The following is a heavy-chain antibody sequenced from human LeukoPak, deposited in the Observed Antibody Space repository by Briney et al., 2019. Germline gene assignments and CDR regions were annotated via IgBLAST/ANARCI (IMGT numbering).Heavy chain of an antibody. CDR1: GFTFSKCG. D-gene: IGHD6-19*01. V-gene: IGHV3-23*01. CDR2: IDDRGRST. Sequence: PGGSLRLSCIGSGFTFSKCGMGWVRQAPGKALEWVSGIDDRGRSTYYADSVRGRFTISRDNSRNTLYLQMNSLRAEDTAVYYCAMSSGWHYFDYWGQGTLVTVSS. J-gene: IGHJ4*02. CDR3: AMSSGWHYFDY.